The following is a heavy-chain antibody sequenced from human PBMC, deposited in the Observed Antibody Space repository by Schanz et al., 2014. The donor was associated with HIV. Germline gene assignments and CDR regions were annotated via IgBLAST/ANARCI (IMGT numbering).Heavy chain of an antibody. Sequence: QLQLQESGPALVKPSETLSLTCTVSGGSISNTYWSWFRQPAGKGLEWIGRIFGSGGTTNYNPSLRSRIPIPGDPTKNEVPLNRTSVTAADTAIYYCASSITFFGAVYAMDVWGQGTPVTV. V-gene: IGHV4-4*07. CDR2: IFGSGGTT. CDR1: GGSISNTY. J-gene: IGHJ6*02. CDR3: ASSITFFGAVYAMDV. D-gene: IGHD3-3*01.